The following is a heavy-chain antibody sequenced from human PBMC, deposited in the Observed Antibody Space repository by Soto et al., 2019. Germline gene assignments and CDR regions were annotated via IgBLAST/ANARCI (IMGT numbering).Heavy chain of an antibody. CDR1: GGSISSGGYY. CDR2: IYYSGST. D-gene: IGHD6-13*01. Sequence: SETLSLTCTVSGGSISSGGYYWSWIRQHPGKGLEWIGYIYYSGSTYYNPSLKSRVTISVDTSKNQFSLKLSSVTAADTAVYYCARAYRFLYSSSWYSVWFDPWGQGTLVTGSS. V-gene: IGHV4-31*03. CDR3: ARAYRFLYSSSWYSVWFDP. J-gene: IGHJ5*02.